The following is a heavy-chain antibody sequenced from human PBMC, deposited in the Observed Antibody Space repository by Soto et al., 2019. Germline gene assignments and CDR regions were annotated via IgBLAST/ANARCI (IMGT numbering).Heavy chain of an antibody. CDR2: ISGSGGST. J-gene: IGHJ6*02. D-gene: IGHD1-1*01. CDR1: GFTFSSYA. V-gene: IGHV3-23*01. Sequence: GGSLRLSCAASGFTFSSYAMSWVRQAPGKGLEWVSAISGSGGSTYYADSVKGRFTISRDNSKNTLCLQMNSLRAEDTAVYYCAKDSRPGTVLFGYYYGMDVWGQGTTVTVSS. CDR3: AKDSRPGTVLFGYYYGMDV.